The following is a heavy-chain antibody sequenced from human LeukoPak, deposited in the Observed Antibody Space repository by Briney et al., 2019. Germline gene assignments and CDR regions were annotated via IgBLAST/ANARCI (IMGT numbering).Heavy chain of an antibody. CDR3: ARDYLGGNPDAFDI. J-gene: IGHJ3*02. V-gene: IGHV4-39*07. Sequence: SEALSLTCTVSGDSISSSSYYWGWIRQPPGKELEWIGSIYYSGSTYYNPSLNSRVTISVDTSKNQFSLKLSSVTAADTAVYYCARDYLGGNPDAFDIWGQGTMVTVSS. D-gene: IGHD4-23*01. CDR1: GDSISSSSYY. CDR2: IYYSGST.